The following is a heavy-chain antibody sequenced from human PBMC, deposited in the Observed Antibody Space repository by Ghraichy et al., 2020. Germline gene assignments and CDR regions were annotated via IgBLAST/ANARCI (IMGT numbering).Heavy chain of an antibody. V-gene: IGHV3-30*02. CDR2: IWYDGNTK. CDR3: ASLYYDTLAGYHAGYYMDV. D-gene: IGHD3-9*01. J-gene: IGHJ6*03. CDR1: GFTFSNYG. Sequence: GGSLRLSCAAAGFTFSNYGMHWVRQAPGKGLEWVAFIWYDGNTKYYGDSVKGRFTISKDNSKNTLYLQMSSLRVDDTAMYYCASLYYDTLAGYHAGYYMDVWGKGTTVTVSS.